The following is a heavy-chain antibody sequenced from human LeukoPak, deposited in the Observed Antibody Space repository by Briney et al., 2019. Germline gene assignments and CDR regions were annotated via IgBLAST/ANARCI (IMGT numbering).Heavy chain of an antibody. CDR1: GFTFSSYS. V-gene: IGHV3-23*01. Sequence: KPGGSLRPSCAASGFTFSSYSMNWVRQAPGKGLEWVSAISGSGGRTYYADSVKGRFTISRDNSKNTLYLQMNSLRAEDTAVYNCAKGDFYGSGRDYYYYMDVWGKGTTVTISS. CDR3: AKGDFYGSGRDYYYYMDV. CDR2: ISGSGGRT. J-gene: IGHJ6*03. D-gene: IGHD3-10*01.